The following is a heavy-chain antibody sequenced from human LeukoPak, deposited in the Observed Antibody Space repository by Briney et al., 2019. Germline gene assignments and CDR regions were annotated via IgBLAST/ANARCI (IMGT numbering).Heavy chain of an antibody. V-gene: IGHV1-2*06. Sequence: ASVKVSCKASGYTFTGYYMHWVRQAPGQGLEWMGRINPNSGGTNYAQKFQGRVTMTRDTSISTAYMELSRLRSDDTAVYYCAREVGDSSSFIDFYYYYYGTDVWGQGTTVTVSS. CDR2: INPNSGGT. D-gene: IGHD2-21*02. J-gene: IGHJ6*02. CDR1: GYTFTGYY. CDR3: AREVGDSSSFIDFYYYYYGTDV.